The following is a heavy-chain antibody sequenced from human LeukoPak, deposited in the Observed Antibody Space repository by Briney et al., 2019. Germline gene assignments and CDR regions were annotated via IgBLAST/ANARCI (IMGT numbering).Heavy chain of an antibody. V-gene: IGHV3-30*18. CDR1: GFTFSSYV. CDR3: AKTEGSTTTWYLYYFDY. J-gene: IGHJ4*02. D-gene: IGHD6-13*01. Sequence: PGRSLRLSCAASGFTFSSYVMHWVRQAPGKGLEWVAVISVDGSSKYYADSVKGRFTISRDNSKNTLYLQMNSLRAEDTAVYYCAKTEGSTTTWYLYYFDYWGQGTLVTVSS. CDR2: ISVDGSSK.